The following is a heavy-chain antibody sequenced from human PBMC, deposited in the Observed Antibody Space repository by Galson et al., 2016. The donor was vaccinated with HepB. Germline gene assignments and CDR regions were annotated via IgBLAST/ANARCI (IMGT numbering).Heavy chain of an antibody. Sequence: SVKVSCKASGYTFTNYAIHWVRQAPGQRLEWMGYVNAGHGDTKYSQKFRDRVTIIRDTSASIVYMYLSSPRSEDTAVYYCARAEGRKVLDSWGQGAPVTVSS. CDR1: GYTFTNYA. CDR2: VNAGHGDT. J-gene: IGHJ4*02. D-gene: IGHD1-14*01. CDR3: ARAEGRKVLDS. V-gene: IGHV1-3*01.